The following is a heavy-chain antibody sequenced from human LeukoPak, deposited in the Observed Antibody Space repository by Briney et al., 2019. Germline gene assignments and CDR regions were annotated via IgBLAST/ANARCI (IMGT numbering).Heavy chain of an antibody. CDR1: GFTFSSYW. V-gene: IGHV3-7*01. Sequence: GSLRLSCAASGFTFSSYWMSWVRQAPGKGLEWVANIKQDGSEKYYVDSVKGRFTISRDNAKNSLYLQMNSLRAEDTAVYYCATLVPAAKSPNPPDYWGQGTLVTVSS. CDR2: IKQDGSEK. J-gene: IGHJ4*02. CDR3: ATLVPAAKSPNPPDY. D-gene: IGHD2-2*01.